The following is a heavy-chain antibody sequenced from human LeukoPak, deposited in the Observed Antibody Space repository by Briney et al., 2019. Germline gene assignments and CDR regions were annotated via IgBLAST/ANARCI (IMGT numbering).Heavy chain of an antibody. CDR2: INHSGFT. D-gene: IGHD3-10*01. Sequence: SETLSLTCAVSGGSFSGFYWSWIRQPPGKGLEWIGEINHSGFTNYNPSFKSRLSISVDTSKNQFSLQLTSVTAADTAVYYCAREDSGSYYNYYYFYMDVWGKGTTVTISS. CDR3: AREDSGSYYNYYYFYMDV. CDR1: GGSFSGFY. J-gene: IGHJ6*03. V-gene: IGHV4-34*01.